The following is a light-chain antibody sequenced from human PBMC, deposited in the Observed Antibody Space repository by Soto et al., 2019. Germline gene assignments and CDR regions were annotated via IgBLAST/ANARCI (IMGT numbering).Light chain of an antibody. CDR3: CSFAGSYSYV. CDR1: SSDVGRYDY. CDR2: DVT. Sequence: ALAQPRSVSGSPGQSVTISCTGTSSDVGRYDYVSWYQQYPGEAPKLIIYDVTERPSGVPDRFSGSKSGNTASLTISGLRAEDEAAYSCCSFAGSYSYVFGSGTKVTVL. V-gene: IGLV2-11*01. J-gene: IGLJ1*01.